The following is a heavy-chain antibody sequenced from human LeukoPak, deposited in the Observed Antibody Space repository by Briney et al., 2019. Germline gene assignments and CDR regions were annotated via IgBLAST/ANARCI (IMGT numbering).Heavy chain of an antibody. Sequence: SVKVSCKASGGIFTSYAIHWVRQAPGQGLKWMGRIIPVVDEGHYSQNFQGRVAITADKSTSTAYMELSSLRSEDTAVYFCATTIYCHTVSCLRNYYFDDWGQGTLVTVSS. CDR1: GGIFTSYA. J-gene: IGHJ4*01. V-gene: IGHV1-69*04. CDR2: IIPVVDEG. CDR3: ATTIYCHTVSCLRNYYFDD. D-gene: IGHD2/OR15-2a*01.